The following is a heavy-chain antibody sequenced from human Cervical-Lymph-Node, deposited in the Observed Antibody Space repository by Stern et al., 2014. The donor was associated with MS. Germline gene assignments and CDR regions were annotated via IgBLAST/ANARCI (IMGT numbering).Heavy chain of an antibody. J-gene: IGHJ4*02. V-gene: IGHV3-21*01. CDR1: GFTFSTYS. CDR3: ARDFKDFDY. CDR2: ISSTSSYI. Sequence: EMQLVESGGGLVKPGGSLRLSCAASGFTFSTYSMNCVRQAPGKGLEWVSSISSTSSYIFYADSVKGRFTISRDNAKNSLYLQLNSLRAEDTAVYYCARDFKDFDYWGQGTLVTVSS.